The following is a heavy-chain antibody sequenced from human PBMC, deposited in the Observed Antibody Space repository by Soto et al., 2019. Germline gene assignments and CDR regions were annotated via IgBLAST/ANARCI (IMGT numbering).Heavy chain of an antibody. CDR3: ARGINAGVDY. CDR1: GYTFSNYD. J-gene: IGHJ4*02. V-gene: IGHV1-8*01. CDR2: MRPNSGST. D-gene: IGHD1-26*01. Sequence: ASVNFSCKASGYTFSNYDINWVRQATGQGLEWMGWMRPNSGSTGYAQKFQGRVTMTRDTSTSTHYMELSRLTSEDTAIYYCARGINAGVDYWGQGTLVTVSS.